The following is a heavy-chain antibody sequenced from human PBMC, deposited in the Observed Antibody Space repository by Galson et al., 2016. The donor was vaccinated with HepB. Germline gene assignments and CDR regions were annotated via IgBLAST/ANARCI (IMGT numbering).Heavy chain of an antibody. J-gene: IGHJ4*02. Sequence: SVKVSCKASGGTFSRDAITWVRQAPGQGLEWMGGIIPLFGTVTYAQKFQGRVTITADKSTSTAYLDLSSLRSEDTAVYYCARPGYDDRGTSYPYWGQGTRVTVSS. CDR3: ARPGYDDRGTSYPY. D-gene: IGHD3-22*01. CDR2: IIPLFGTV. V-gene: IGHV1-69*06. CDR1: GGTFSRDA.